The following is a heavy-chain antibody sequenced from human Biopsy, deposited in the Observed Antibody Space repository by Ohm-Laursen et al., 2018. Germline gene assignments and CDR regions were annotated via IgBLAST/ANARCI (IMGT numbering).Heavy chain of an antibody. V-gene: IGHV4-59*08. CDR3: ARLWGGYHFHGMDV. CDR2: IYYSGST. D-gene: IGHD7-27*01. J-gene: IGHJ6*02. Sequence: SDTLSLTCTVSGGSISSYYWSWIRQPPGKGMECIGYIYYSGSTNYSPSLKIRLTMSVDTSKNQFSLKLTSVTAADTAVYYCARLWGGYHFHGMDVWGQGTTVTVSS. CDR1: GGSISSYY.